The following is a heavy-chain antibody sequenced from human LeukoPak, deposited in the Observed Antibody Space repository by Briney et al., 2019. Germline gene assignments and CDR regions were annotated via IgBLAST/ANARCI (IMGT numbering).Heavy chain of an antibody. Sequence: ASVKVSCKASGGTFSSYAISWVRQAPGQGLEWMGGIIPIFGTANYAQKFQGRVTITADESTSTAYMELSSLRSEDTAVYYCASIGYYYDSSGSDYWGQGTLVTVSS. V-gene: IGHV1-69*01. CDR1: GGTFSSYA. CDR3: ASIGYYYDSSGSDY. D-gene: IGHD3-22*01. J-gene: IGHJ4*02. CDR2: IIPIFGTA.